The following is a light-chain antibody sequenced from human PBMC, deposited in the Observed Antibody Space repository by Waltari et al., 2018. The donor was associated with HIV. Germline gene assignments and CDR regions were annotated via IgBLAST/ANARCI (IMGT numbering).Light chain of an antibody. J-gene: IGLJ2*01. V-gene: IGLV3-19*01. Sequence: SSELTQDPAVSVALGQTVKIARLGDSLRTYYASWYRLRPGPAPQLLVYGKNSRPSWIPDRFSASSSGNRAFLTITGARAEDEADYFCACWDRSGDYILFGGGTSLTGL. CDR3: ACWDRSGDYIL. CDR1: SLRTYY. CDR2: GKN.